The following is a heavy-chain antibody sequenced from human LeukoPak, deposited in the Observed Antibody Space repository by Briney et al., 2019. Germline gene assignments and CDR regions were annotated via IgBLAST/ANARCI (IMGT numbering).Heavy chain of an antibody. Sequence: GRSLRLSCRGYGFTFGDHAMSWVRQAPGKGLEWVAVISYDGSNKYYADSVKGRFTISRDNSKNTLYLQMNSPRAEDTAVYYCAKIALAGSGYPDAFDIWGQGTMVTVSS. CDR3: AKIALAGSGYPDAFDI. CDR1: GFTFGDHA. V-gene: IGHV3-30*04. CDR2: ISYDGSNK. D-gene: IGHD3-22*01. J-gene: IGHJ3*02.